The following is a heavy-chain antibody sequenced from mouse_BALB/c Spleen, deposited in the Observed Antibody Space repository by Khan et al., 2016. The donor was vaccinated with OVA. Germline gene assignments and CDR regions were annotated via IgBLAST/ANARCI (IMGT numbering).Heavy chain of an antibody. J-gene: IGHJ3*01. D-gene: IGHD3-1*01. Sequence: EVQLVESGPGLVKPSQSLSLTCSVTGYSITNGYFWNWIRQFPGNNLEWMGYIRYDGNTNYNPSLKNRISITRATSKNQFFLNLNSVTPEDTATYYCARGGSSGPAWFTYWGQGTLVTVSA. CDR3: ARGGSSGPAWFTY. CDR1: GYSITNGYF. CDR2: IRYDGNT. V-gene: IGHV3-6*02.